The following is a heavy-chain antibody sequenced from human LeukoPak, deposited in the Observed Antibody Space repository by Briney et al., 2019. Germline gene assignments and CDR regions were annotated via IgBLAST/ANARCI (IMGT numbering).Heavy chain of an antibody. CDR3: ARAYDPLDYYYYGMDV. Sequence: PGGSLRLSCSVSGFSFDDYAMHWVRQAPGKGLEYVSSISSEGKTTYYADSVKGRFTISRDNSKNTLYLQMSSLRAEDTAVYYCARAYDPLDYYYYGMDVWGQGTTVTVSS. CDR2: ISSEGKTT. V-gene: IGHV3-64*04. CDR1: GFSFDDYA. J-gene: IGHJ6*02. D-gene: IGHD3-3*01.